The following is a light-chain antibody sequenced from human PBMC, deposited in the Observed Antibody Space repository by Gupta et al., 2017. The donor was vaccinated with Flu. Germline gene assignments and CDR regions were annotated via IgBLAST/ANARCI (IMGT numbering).Light chain of an antibody. CDR2: NDD. CDR3: AAWDDSRSLWV. CDR1: SSNIGINY. Sequence: RITISCSGTSSNIGINYVYWYQPLPETAPKLLICNDDQRPSGVPDRFSGSKSGTSASLAISGLRAEDEGDYYCAAWDDSRSLWVFGGGTKLTVL. V-gene: IGLV1-47*01. J-gene: IGLJ3*02.